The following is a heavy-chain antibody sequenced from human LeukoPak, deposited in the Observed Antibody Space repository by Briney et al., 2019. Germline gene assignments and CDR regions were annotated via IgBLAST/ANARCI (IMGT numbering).Heavy chain of an antibody. Sequence: KSSETLSLTCAVCGGSFSGYYLSWIRQPLGKGLEWIWEINHSGSTNYNPSLKSRVTISVDTSKNQFSLKLSSVTAAETAVYYCARGYDLTDYSGQGTLVTASS. D-gene: IGHD3-22*01. CDR2: INHSGST. J-gene: IGHJ4*02. CDR1: GGSFSGYY. V-gene: IGHV4-34*01. CDR3: ARGYDLTDY.